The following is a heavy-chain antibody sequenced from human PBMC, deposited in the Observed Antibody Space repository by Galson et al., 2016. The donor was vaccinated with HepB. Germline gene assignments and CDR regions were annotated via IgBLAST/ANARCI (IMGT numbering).Heavy chain of an antibody. J-gene: IGHJ4*02. CDR2: TYYRSKWWT. CDR1: GDSVSSSTAA. Sequence: CAISGDSVSSSTAAWNWIRQSPSRGLEWLGRTYYRSKWWTDYASSVKGRLSIDADTSKNQFSLHLKSVTHEDTALYYCARDRDNDSWLDYWGQGTLVTVSS. D-gene: IGHD6-13*01. V-gene: IGHV6-1*01. CDR3: ARDRDNDSWLDY.